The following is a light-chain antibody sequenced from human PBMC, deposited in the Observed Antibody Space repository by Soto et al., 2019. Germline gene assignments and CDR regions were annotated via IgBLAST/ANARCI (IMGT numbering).Light chain of an antibody. CDR3: QQYGSAPPYS. Sequence: EIVLTQSPGTLSLSPGERATLSCRASQSVSSSYLAWYQQKPGQAPRLLIYGASSRATGIPDRFSGSGSGTDFTLTISRLETEDFAVYYCQQYGSAPPYSVGQGTKLEIK. CDR1: QSVSSSY. J-gene: IGKJ2*03. V-gene: IGKV3-20*01. CDR2: GAS.